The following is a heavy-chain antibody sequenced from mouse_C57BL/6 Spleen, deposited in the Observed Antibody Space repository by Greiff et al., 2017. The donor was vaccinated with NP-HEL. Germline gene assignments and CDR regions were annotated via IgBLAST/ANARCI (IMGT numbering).Heavy chain of an antibody. CDR1: GFTFSSYG. CDR3: ARHEEGVVGAFWDFDV. D-gene: IGHD1-1*01. CDR2: ISSGGSYT. Sequence: EVKLVESGGDLVKPGGSLKLSCAASGFTFSSYGMSWVRQTPDKRLEWVATISSGGSYTYYPDSVKGRFTISRDNAKNTLYLQMSSLKSEDTAMYYCARHEEGVVGAFWDFDVWGTGTTVTVSS. V-gene: IGHV5-6*01. J-gene: IGHJ1*03.